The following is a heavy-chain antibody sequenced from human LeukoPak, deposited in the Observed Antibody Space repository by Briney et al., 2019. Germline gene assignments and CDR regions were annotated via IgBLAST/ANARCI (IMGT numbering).Heavy chain of an antibody. V-gene: IGHV1-2*02. D-gene: IGHD3-9*01. CDR3: ARVIFNGGVLRYFDWFYPNAGVFTYFDY. J-gene: IGHJ4*02. CDR1: GYTFIGYY. Sequence: GASVKVSCKASGYTFIGYYIHWVRQAPGQGLEWMGWINPNSGGTNYAQKFQGRVTMTRDTSISTAYMELSRLRSDDTAVYYCARVIFNGGVLRYFDWFYPNAGVFTYFDYWGQGTLVTVSS. CDR2: INPNSGGT.